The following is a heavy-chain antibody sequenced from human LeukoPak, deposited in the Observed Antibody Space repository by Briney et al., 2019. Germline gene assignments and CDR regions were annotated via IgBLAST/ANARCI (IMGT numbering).Heavy chain of an antibody. Sequence: GGSLRLSCAPSGFTFSSYSMNWVRQAPGKGLEWVSSISSSSSYIYYADSVKGRFTISRDNSKNTLYLQMNSLRAEDSAVYYCAKDSGAASDFDAFAVWGQGTMVAVSS. CDR3: AKDSGAASDFDAFAV. J-gene: IGHJ3*01. V-gene: IGHV3-21*04. D-gene: IGHD6-13*01. CDR2: ISSSSSYI. CDR1: GFTFSSYS.